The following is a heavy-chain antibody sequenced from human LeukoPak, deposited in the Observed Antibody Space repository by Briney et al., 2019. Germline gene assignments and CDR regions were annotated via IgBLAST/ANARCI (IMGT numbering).Heavy chain of an antibody. CDR3: AKYCSGGSCYGILDY. CDR2: ISGSGGST. Sequence: PGGSLRLSCAASGFTFSSYAMSWGRQAPGKGLEWVSAISGSGGSTYYADSVKGRFTISRDNSKNTLYLQMNSLRAEDTAVYYCAKYCSGGSCYGILDYWGQGTLVTVSS. V-gene: IGHV3-23*01. CDR1: GFTFSSYA. D-gene: IGHD2-15*01. J-gene: IGHJ4*02.